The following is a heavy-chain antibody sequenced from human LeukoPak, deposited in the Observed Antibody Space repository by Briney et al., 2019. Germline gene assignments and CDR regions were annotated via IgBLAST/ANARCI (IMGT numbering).Heavy chain of an antibody. D-gene: IGHD3-22*01. CDR2: MYYSGST. Sequence: PSQTLSLTCTVSGGSISSGDYYWSWIRQPPAKGLEWIAYMYYSGSTYYNPSLKSRVTMSADTSKNQHSLKLSSVTAADTAVYYCTRPYYYDSRIDPWGQGILVTVSS. V-gene: IGHV4-30-4*01. CDR1: GGSISSGDYY. CDR3: TRPYYYDSRIDP. J-gene: IGHJ5*02.